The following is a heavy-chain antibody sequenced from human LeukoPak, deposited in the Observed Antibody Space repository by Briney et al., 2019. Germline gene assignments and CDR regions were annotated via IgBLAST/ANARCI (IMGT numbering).Heavy chain of an antibody. V-gene: IGHV1-46*01. CDR1: GYTFTGYN. Sequence: ASVKVSCKASGYTFTGYNMHWVRQAPGQGLEWMGIINPSGGSTSYAQKFQGRVTMTRDTSTSTVYMELSSLRSEDTAVYYCARVRYSGYDLFDYWGQGTLVTVSS. CDR2: INPSGGST. J-gene: IGHJ4*02. D-gene: IGHD5-12*01. CDR3: ARVRYSGYDLFDY.